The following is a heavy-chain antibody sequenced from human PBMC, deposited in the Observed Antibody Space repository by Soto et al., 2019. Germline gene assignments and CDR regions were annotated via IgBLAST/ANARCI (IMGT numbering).Heavy chain of an antibody. V-gene: IGHV1-69*06. J-gene: IGHJ4*02. CDR2: IIPIFGTA. CDR1: GGTFSSYA. D-gene: IGHD6-25*01. CDR3: ARDWKSAIAAGLDY. Sequence: SVTVSCKASGGTFSSYAISWVRQAPGQGLEWMGGIIPIFGTANYAQKFQGRVTITADKSTNTAYMELRSLRSDDTAVYYCARDWKSAIAAGLDYWGQGTLVTVSS.